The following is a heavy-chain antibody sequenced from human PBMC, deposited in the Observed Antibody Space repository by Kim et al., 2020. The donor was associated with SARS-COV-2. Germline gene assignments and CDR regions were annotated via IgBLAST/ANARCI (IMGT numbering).Heavy chain of an antibody. CDR2: INAGNGLS. V-gene: IGHV1-3*01. CDR3: ATSDMPVTGTSYLDS. Sequence: ASVKVSCKASGHFTTYAFYWVRQAPGQGLEWMGWINAGNGLSKYSQKFQDRVAITTDTSASTAYMDLRSLRSEDTAVYYCATSDMPVTGTSYLDSWGQGT. D-gene: IGHD6-19*01. CDR1: GHFTTYA. J-gene: IGHJ4*02.